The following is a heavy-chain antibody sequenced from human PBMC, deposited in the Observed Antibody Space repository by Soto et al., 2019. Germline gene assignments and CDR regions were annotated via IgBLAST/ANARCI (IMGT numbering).Heavy chain of an antibody. CDR3: ARGYSSTWYNAVDI. J-gene: IGHJ3*02. V-gene: IGHV3-74*01. CDR1: GFTFSSYW. CDR2: INTDGSST. D-gene: IGHD6-13*01. Sequence: EVQLVESGGDLVQPGGSLRLSCAASGFTFSSYWMHWVRQAPGKGLVWVSRINTDGSSTNYADSVKGRFTISRDNAKNTLFLQMNSLRDEDTAVYYCARGYSSTWYNAVDIWGQGTMVTVSS.